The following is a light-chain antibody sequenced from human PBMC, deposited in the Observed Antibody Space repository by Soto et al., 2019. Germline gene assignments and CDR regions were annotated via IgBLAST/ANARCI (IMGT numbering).Light chain of an antibody. Sequence: DIQMTQSPSTLSGSVGDRVTITCRASQTISSWLAWYQQKPGKAPKLLIYKASTLKSGVPSRFSGSGSGTEFTLTISSLQPDDFATYYCQQYSRSSATFGQGTKVDIK. CDR1: QTISSW. J-gene: IGKJ1*01. CDR3: QQYSRSSAT. CDR2: KAS. V-gene: IGKV1-5*03.